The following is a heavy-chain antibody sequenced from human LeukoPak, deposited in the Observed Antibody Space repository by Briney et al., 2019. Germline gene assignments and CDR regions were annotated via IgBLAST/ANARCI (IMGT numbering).Heavy chain of an antibody. J-gene: IGHJ4*02. V-gene: IGHV3-23*01. D-gene: IGHD5-24*01. CDR2: LSGNGDSP. CDR3: AKGGEIGTISGYFDY. Sequence: GGTLRLSCAASGFTLSNYAMSWVRRAPGKGLEWVSRLSGNGDSPYYLFSVTGRFTLSRDNSKTTLYLQMNSLRTEDTAVYYCAKGGEIGTISGYFDYLGQGTLVTVSS. CDR1: GFTLSNYA.